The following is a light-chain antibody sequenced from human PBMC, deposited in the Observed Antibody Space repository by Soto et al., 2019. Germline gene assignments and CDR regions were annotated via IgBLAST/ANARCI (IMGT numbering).Light chain of an antibody. CDR3: QQRRSWQVT. V-gene: IGKV3D-11*02. Sequence: ENVLTQSPATLSLSPGEGATLSCRASQSINTYLAWYQQKPGQAPRLLIYDASKRATGIPARFSGSGSGTNFTLTISSLEPEDFAVYYCQQRRSWQVTFGLGTRLEIK. CDR2: DAS. J-gene: IGKJ5*01. CDR1: QSINTY.